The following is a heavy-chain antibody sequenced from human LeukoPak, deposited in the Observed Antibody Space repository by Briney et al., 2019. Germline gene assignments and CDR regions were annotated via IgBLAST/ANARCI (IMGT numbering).Heavy chain of an antibody. J-gene: IGHJ4*02. Sequence: EASVKVSCKASGYTFTTYYMHWVRQAPGQGLEWMGIINPNGGSTSYAQNRVTMTRDTPTSTFYMELSSLKSEDTAVYYCARASNYGSGNYHLDYWGQGTLVTVSS. CDR3: ARASNYGSGNYHLDY. D-gene: IGHD3-10*01. CDR1: GYTFTTYY. CDR2: INPNGGST. V-gene: IGHV1-46*01.